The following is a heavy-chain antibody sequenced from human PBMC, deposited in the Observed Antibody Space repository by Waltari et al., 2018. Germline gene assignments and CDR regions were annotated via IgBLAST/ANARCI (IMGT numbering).Heavy chain of an antibody. D-gene: IGHD4-17*01. V-gene: IGHV3-23*01. Sequence: EVQLLESGGGLVQHGGSLRLSCAASGFTFSSYAMSCVRQAPGKGLEWVSAISGSGGSTYYADSVKGRFTISRDNSKNTLYLQMNSLRAEDTAVYYCAKTTTVVTYYFDYWGQGTLVTVSS. J-gene: IGHJ4*02. CDR2: ISGSGGST. CDR1: GFTFSSYA. CDR3: AKTTTVVTYYFDY.